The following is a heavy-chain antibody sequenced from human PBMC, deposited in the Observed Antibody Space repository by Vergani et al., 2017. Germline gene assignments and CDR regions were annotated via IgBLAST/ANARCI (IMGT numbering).Heavy chain of an antibody. J-gene: IGHJ4*02. D-gene: IGHD4-17*01. V-gene: IGHV3-53*01. Sequence: EVQLVESGGGLIQPGGSLRLSCAASGFTVSSNYMSWVRQAPGKGREWVSVIYSGGSTYYADSVKGRFTISRDNSKNTLYLQMNSLRAEDTAVYYCARIRSHTQGDYWGQGTLVTVSS. CDR1: GFTVSSNY. CDR3: ARIRSHTQGDY. CDR2: IYSGGST.